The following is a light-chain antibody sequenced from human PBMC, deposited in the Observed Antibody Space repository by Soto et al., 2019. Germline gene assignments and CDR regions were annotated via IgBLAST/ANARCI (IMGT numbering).Light chain of an antibody. CDR3: QKDNIYWT. Sequence: DIQLTQSPSTLSASVGDRVTITCRASESISAWLAWYQQKPGKAPKLLIYKASTLESGVPSRFSGSGAGREFTLTINSLQPDDFATYYCQKDNIYWTFGQGTKVEVK. V-gene: IGKV1-5*03. J-gene: IGKJ1*01. CDR1: ESISAW. CDR2: KAS.